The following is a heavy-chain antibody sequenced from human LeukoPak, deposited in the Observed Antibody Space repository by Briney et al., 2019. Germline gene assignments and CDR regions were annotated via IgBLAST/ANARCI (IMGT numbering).Heavy chain of an antibody. D-gene: IGHD1-26*01. CDR2: IYTSGST. J-gene: IGHJ3*02. CDR3: ARDLSWELPSDAFDI. V-gene: IGHV4-4*07. Sequence: PSETLSLTCTVSGGSISSYYWSWIRQPAGKGLEWIGRIYTSGSTNYNPSLKSRVTMSVDTSKNQFSLKLSSVTAADTAVYYCARDLSWELPSDAFDIWGQGTMVTVSS. CDR1: GGSISSYY.